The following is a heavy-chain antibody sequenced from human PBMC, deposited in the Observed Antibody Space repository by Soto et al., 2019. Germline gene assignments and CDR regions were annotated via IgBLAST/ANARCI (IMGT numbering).Heavy chain of an antibody. V-gene: IGHV1-18*01. CDR2: ISAYNGNT. CDR1: GYTFTSYG. Sequence: QVPLVQSGAEVKKPGASVKVSCKASGYTFTSYGISWVRQAPGQGLEWMGWISAYNGNTNYAQKLQGRVTMTTDTSTSAANMGLRSLRFDDTAVYYCAGDLAAGNCAYWGQGALVTVSS. D-gene: IGHD6-13*01. CDR3: AGDLAAGNCAY. J-gene: IGHJ4*02.